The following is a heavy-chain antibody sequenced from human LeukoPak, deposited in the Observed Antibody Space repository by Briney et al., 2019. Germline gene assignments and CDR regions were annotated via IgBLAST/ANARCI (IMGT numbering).Heavy chain of an antibody. Sequence: PSETLSLTCTVSGGSISSSSYYWGWIRQPPGKGLEWIGSTYYSGSTYYNPSLKSRVTISVDTSKNQFSLKLSSVTAADTAVYYCARGNRRARIDCWGQGTLVTVSS. J-gene: IGHJ4*02. CDR3: ARGNRRARIDC. CDR1: GGSISSSSYY. D-gene: IGHD3-16*02. V-gene: IGHV4-39*07. CDR2: TYYSGST.